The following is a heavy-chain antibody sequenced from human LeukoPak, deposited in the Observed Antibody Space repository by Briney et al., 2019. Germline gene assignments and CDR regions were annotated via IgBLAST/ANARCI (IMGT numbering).Heavy chain of an antibody. CDR1: GFTFSSYG. J-gene: IGHJ6*03. Sequence: PGGSLRLSCAASGFTFSSYGMHWVRQAPGKGLEWVAFIRYDGSNKYYAGSVKGRFTISRDNSKNTLYLQMNSLRTEDTAVYYCVKELYMDVWGKGTTVTVSS. CDR3: VKELYMDV. CDR2: IRYDGSNK. V-gene: IGHV3-30*02.